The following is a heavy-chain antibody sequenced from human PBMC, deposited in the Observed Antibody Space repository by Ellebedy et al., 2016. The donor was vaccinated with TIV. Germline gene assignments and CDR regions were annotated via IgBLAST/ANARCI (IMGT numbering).Heavy chain of an antibody. J-gene: IGHJ4*02. D-gene: IGHD3-10*01. CDR2: VVPIFGTA. Sequence: ASVKVSCKAPGGTFSSYAISWVRQAPGQGLEWMGGVVPIFGTANYAQTFQGRVTITADESTSTAYMELSSLRSEDTAVYYCAIGPYYNLGSYFAEHWGQGTLVTVSS. CDR3: AIGPYYNLGSYFAEH. V-gene: IGHV1-69*13. CDR1: GGTFSSYA.